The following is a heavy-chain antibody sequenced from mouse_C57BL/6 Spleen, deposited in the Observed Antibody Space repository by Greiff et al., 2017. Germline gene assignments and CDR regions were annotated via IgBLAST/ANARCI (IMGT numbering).Heavy chain of an antibody. V-gene: IGHV1-80*01. D-gene: IGHD2-3*01. Sequence: VQRVESGAELVKPGASVKISCKASGYAFSSYWMNWVKQRPGKGLEWIGQIYPGDGDTNYNGKFKGKATLTADKSSSTAYMQLSSLTSEDSAVYFCARGLLPDWYFDVWGTGTTVTVSS. CDR2: IYPGDGDT. J-gene: IGHJ1*03. CDR3: ARGLLPDWYFDV. CDR1: GYAFSSYW.